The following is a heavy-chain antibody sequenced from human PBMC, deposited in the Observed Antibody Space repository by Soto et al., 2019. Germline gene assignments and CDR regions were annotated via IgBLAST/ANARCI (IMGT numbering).Heavy chain of an antibody. Sequence: SVNLSCTASGGAFSSYASSWVRETPGQGLEWMGGIIPIFGTANYAQKFQGRVTITADESTSTAYMELSSLRSEDTAVYYCARGKVSYYYYGMDVPGQGTTLTV. CDR1: GGAFSSYA. J-gene: IGHJ6*02. V-gene: IGHV1-69*13. CDR2: IIPIFGTA. CDR3: ARGKVSYYYYGMDV.